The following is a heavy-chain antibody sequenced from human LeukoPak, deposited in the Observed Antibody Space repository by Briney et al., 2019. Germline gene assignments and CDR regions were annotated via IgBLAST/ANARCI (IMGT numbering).Heavy chain of an antibody. V-gene: IGHV4-4*07. CDR1: GGSISSYY. CDR3: ARADYYDSSGYYYFDY. Sequence: PSETLSLTCTVSGGSISSYYWSWIRQPAGKGLEWIGRIYTSGSTNYNPSLKSQVTMSVDTSKNQFSLKLSSVTAADTAVYYCARADYYDSSGYYYFDYWGQGTLVTVSS. CDR2: IYTSGST. D-gene: IGHD3-22*01. J-gene: IGHJ4*02.